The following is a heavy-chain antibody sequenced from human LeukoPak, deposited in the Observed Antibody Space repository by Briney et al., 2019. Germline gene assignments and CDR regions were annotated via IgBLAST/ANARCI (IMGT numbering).Heavy chain of an antibody. J-gene: IGHJ4*02. CDR3: ARVPGWAIDY. CDR1: GGSISSYY. Sequence: SETLSLTCTVSGGSISSYYWSWIRQPPGKGLEWIGNIYYSGSTYYNPSLKSRVTISVDTSKNQFSLKLSSVTAADTAVYYCARVPGWAIDYWGQGTLVTVSS. D-gene: IGHD1-14*01. CDR2: IYYSGST. V-gene: IGHV4-59*12.